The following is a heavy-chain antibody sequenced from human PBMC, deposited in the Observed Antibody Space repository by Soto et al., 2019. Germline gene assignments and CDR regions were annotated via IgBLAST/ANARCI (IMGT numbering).Heavy chain of an antibody. Sequence: QVQLVQSGAEVQKPGSSVKVSCKASGGTFSSYTISWVRQAPGQGLEWMGRIIPILGIANYAQKFQGRVTITAAKSTSTAYMELSSLRAEDTAVYYCAHTPDDYGSASYRGSRHETAQNWGQGTLVTVSS. V-gene: IGHV1-69*02. D-gene: IGHD3-10*01. CDR1: GGTFSSYT. CDR2: IIPILGIA. CDR3: AHTPDDYGSASYRGSRHETAQN. J-gene: IGHJ4*02.